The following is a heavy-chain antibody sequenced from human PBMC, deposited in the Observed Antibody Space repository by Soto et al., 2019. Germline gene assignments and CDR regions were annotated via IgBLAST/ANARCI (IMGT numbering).Heavy chain of an antibody. V-gene: IGHV1-2*04. CDR2: INPKSGGK. CDR1: GYSFTDYH. J-gene: IGHJ6*02. Sequence: ASVKVSCKASGYSFTDYHIHWVRQAPGLGLEWLGRINPKSGGKSTAQKFQGWVTMTTDTSISTASMELTRLTSDDTAIYYCARGDSTDCSNGVCSFFYNHDMDVWGQGTTVTVSS. CDR3: ARGDSTDCSNGVCSFFYNHDMDV. D-gene: IGHD2-8*01.